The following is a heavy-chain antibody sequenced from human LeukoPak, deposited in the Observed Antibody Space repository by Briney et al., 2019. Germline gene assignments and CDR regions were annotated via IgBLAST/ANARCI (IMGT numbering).Heavy chain of an antibody. CDR1: GFTFRSHG. Sequence: PGGSLRLSCAASGFTFRSHGMLWVRQAPGKGLEWVAGIWYDGRDQSYADSVKGRFTISRDNSKNTLYLQMNSLRAEDTAVYFCVRDTWLQPQNTSFDYWGQGALVTVSS. CDR3: VRDTWLQPQNTSFDY. CDR2: IWYDGRDQ. J-gene: IGHJ4*02. V-gene: IGHV3-33*01. D-gene: IGHD5-24*01.